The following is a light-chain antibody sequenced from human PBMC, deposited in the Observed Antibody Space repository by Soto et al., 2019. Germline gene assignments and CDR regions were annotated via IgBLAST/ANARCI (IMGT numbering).Light chain of an antibody. Sequence: QSALTQPPSASGSPGQSVTISCTGTSSDVGRYKYVSWYQQYPGKAPKVMIYEGNKRPSGVPDRFSGSKSGNTASLTVSGLQTEDEAHYYRSSFAGSSKLVFGGGTKLTVL. CDR1: SSDVGRYKY. V-gene: IGLV2-8*01. CDR2: EGN. J-gene: IGLJ3*02. CDR3: SSFAGSSKLV.